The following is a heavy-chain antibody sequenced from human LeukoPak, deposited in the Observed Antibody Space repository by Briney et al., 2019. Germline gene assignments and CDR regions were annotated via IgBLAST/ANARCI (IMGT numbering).Heavy chain of an antibody. V-gene: IGHV4-31*03. CDR1: GGSISSGGYS. Sequence: KPSETLSLTCTVSGGSISSGGYSWSWIRQHPGKGLEWIGYIYYSGSTYYNPSLKSRVTISVDTSKNQFSLKLSSVTAADTAVYYCARFTTVTTFIDYWGQGTLVTVSS. D-gene: IGHD4-17*01. CDR3: ARFTTVTTFIDY. J-gene: IGHJ4*02. CDR2: IYYSGST.